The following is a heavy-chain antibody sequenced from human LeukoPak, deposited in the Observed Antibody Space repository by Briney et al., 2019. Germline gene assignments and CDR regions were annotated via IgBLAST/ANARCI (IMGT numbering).Heavy chain of an antibody. D-gene: IGHD6-6*01. CDR1: GYTFSSHA. J-gene: IGHJ3*02. CDR2: INTNTGIP. Sequence: ASVKVSCKAFGYTFSSHAMNWVRQAPGQGLELMGWINTNTGIPTYAQGFAGRFVFSLDTSVTTAYLQITSLKAEDTAVYYCARALVSAGFDIWGQGTMVTVSS. V-gene: IGHV7-4-1*02. CDR3: ARALVSAGFDI.